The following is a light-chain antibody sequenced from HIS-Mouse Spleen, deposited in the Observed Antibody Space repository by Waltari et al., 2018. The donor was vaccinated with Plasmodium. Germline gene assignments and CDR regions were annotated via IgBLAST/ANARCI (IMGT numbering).Light chain of an antibody. Sequence: EIVLTQSPATLSLSQGERAHLPCRASQSVSSYLAWYQQKPGQAPRLLIYDASNRATGIPARFSGSGSGTDFTLTISSLEPEDFAVYYCQQRSNWPPTFGQGTRLEIK. J-gene: IGKJ5*01. CDR3: QQRSNWPPT. V-gene: IGKV3-11*01. CDR1: QSVSSY. CDR2: DAS.